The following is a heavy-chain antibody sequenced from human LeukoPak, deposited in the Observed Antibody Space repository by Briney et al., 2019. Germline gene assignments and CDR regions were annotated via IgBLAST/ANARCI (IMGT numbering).Heavy chain of an antibody. D-gene: IGHD3-22*01. CDR3: ARDQYYYDSSGYFYDF. CDR2: IWYDGSNK. CDR1: GFTFSRHG. Sequence: GGSLRLSCAASGFTFSRHGMHWVRQAPGKGLEWVALIWYDGSNKYYADSVKGRFTISRDNSKNTLYLQMNSLRVEDTAVYYCARDQYYYDSSGYFYDFWGQGTLVTVSS. J-gene: IGHJ4*02. V-gene: IGHV3-33*01.